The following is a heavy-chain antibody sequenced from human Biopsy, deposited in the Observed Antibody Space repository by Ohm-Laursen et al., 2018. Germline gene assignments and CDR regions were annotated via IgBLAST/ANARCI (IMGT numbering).Heavy chain of an antibody. V-gene: IGHV4-59*11. CDR3: ARGSNDFGGLYFHR. CDR1: GRSFTGHY. CDR2: ISYTGYT. Sequence: SETLSLTCTVSGRSFTGHYWSWIRQPPGEGMEWIGHISYTGYTSYNASLKSRITISVDTSTNHFSLRLSSLTAADTAVYYCARGSNDFGGLYFHRWGQGTLLTVSS. D-gene: IGHD4-23*01. J-gene: IGHJ4*02.